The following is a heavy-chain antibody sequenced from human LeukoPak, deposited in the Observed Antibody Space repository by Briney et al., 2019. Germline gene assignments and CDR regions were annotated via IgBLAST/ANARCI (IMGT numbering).Heavy chain of an antibody. J-gene: IGHJ3*02. CDR1: GESFSGFF. CDR3: ARGVARTYYHDSSAYSSFDI. D-gene: IGHD3-22*01. V-gene: IGHV4-34*01. CDR2: INHSGTT. Sequence: SETLSLTCAAYGESFSGFFWTWIRQPPGKGLEWIGEINHSGTTNDNPSLKSRVTLSVDTSKNQFSLKLTSVTAADTAVYYCARGVARTYYHDSSAYSSFDIWGQGTVVTVSA.